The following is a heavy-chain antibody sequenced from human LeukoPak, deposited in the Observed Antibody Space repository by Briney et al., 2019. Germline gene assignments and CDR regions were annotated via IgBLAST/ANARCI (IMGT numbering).Heavy chain of an antibody. V-gene: IGHV3-15*01. CDR1: GFIFTNYF. Sequence: PGGSLRLSCAASGFIFTNYFMSWVRQAPGKGLEWVGRIKSKTDGGTTDYAAPVKGRFTISRDDSKNTLYLQMNSLKTEDTAVYYCTRLWFGELLSDYWGQGTLVTVSS. J-gene: IGHJ4*02. CDR2: IKSKTDGGTT. D-gene: IGHD3-10*01. CDR3: TRLWFGELLSDY.